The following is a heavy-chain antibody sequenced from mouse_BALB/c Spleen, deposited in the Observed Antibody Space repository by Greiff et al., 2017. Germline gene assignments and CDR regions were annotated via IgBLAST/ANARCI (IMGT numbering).Heavy chain of an antibody. CDR2: INSNGGST. D-gene: IGHD3-2*01. CDR3: ARKTARALFDY. V-gene: IGHV5-6-3*01. Sequence: EVKLMESGGGLVQPGGSLKLSCAASGFTFSSYGMSWVRQTPDKRLELVATINSNGGSTYYPDSVKGRFTISRDNAKNTLYLQMSSRKSEDTAMYYCARKTARALFDYWGQGTTLTVSS. CDR1: GFTFSSYG. J-gene: IGHJ2*01.